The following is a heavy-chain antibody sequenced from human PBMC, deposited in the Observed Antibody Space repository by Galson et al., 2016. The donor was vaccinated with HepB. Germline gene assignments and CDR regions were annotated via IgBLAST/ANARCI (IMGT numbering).Heavy chain of an antibody. CDR3: ASVGIAARYYYGMDV. J-gene: IGHJ6*02. V-gene: IGHV3-30*04. CDR2: ISYDGSNK. Sequence: SLRLSCAASGFTFSTYPMHWVRQAPGKGLEWVAIISYDGSNKYYADSVKGRFTISRDNSKNTLSLEINSLRAEDTAVYYCASVGIAARYYYGMDVWGQGTTVTVSS. D-gene: IGHD6-6*01. CDR1: GFTFSTYP.